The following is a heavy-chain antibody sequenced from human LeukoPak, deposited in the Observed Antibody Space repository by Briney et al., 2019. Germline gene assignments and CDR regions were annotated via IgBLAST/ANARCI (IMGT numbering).Heavy chain of an antibody. D-gene: IGHD2-15*01. J-gene: IGHJ4*02. CDR3: ARDGILGSHDS. CDR2: ITSDGSDT. CDR1: GFTLSNYW. Sequence: PGGSLRLSCAASGFTLSNYWMHWVRQAPGKGLVWVSRITSDGSDTSYADSVKGRFTISRDIPKNTLYLQMNSLRAEDTAVYYCARDGILGSHDSWGQGTLVTVSS. V-gene: IGHV3-74*01.